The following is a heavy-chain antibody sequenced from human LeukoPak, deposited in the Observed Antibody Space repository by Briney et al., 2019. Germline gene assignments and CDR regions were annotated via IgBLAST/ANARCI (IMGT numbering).Heavy chain of an antibody. CDR2: INPDNGNT. D-gene: IGHD3-16*01. Sequence: GASVKVSCKTSGYTFTAYGIGWVRQAPGQGLEWMGWINPDNGNTNYAQKVQGRVTMTTDTSTSTAYMEVRNLRPDDTAVYYCARDRMGAALDSWGQGTLVTVSS. CDR1: GYTFTAYG. J-gene: IGHJ5*01. CDR3: ARDRMGAALDS. V-gene: IGHV1-18*01.